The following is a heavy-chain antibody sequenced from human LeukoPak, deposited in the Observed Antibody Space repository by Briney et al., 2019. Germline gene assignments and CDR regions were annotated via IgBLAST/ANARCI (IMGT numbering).Heavy chain of an antibody. V-gene: IGHV3-23*01. CDR2: ISGSGGST. Sequence: GGSLRLSRAASGFTFSSYAMSWVRQAPGKGLEWVSAISGSGGSTYYADSVKGRFTISRDNSKNTLYLQMNSLRAEDTAVYYCAKPTIFGSTFSFDYWGQGSLVTVSS. J-gene: IGHJ4*02. D-gene: IGHD3-3*01. CDR1: GFTFSSYA. CDR3: AKPTIFGSTFSFDY.